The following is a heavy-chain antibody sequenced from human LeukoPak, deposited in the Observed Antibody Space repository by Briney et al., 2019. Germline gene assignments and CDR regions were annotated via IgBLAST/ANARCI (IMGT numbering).Heavy chain of an antibody. J-gene: IGHJ4*02. CDR1: GFTFSSYG. V-gene: IGHV3-30*18. D-gene: IGHD6-19*01. CDR3: AKDQQWHNYFDY. Sequence: GGSLRLSCAASGFTFSSYGMHWVGQAPGKGLEWVAVISYDGSNKYYADSVKGRFTISRDNSKNTLYLQMNSLRAEDTAVYYCAKDQQWHNYFDYWGEGTLVTVSS. CDR2: ISYDGSNK.